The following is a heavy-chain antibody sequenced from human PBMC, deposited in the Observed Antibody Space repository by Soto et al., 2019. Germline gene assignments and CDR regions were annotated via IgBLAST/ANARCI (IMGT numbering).Heavy chain of an antibody. Sequence: GGSLRLSCAASGFTFSSYSMNWVRQAPGKGLEWVSSISSSSSYIYYADSVKGRFTISRDNAKNSLYLQMNSLRAEDSAVYYCARDLGGIYSSSSCDSIGYYFDYWGQGTLVTVSS. D-gene: IGHD6-6*01. J-gene: IGHJ4*02. CDR1: GFTFSSYS. V-gene: IGHV3-21*01. CDR3: ARDLGGIYSSSSCDSIGYYFDY. CDR2: ISSSSSYI.